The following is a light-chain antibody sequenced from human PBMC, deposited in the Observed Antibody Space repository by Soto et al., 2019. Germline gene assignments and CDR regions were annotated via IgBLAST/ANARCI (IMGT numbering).Light chain of an antibody. CDR2: GAS. V-gene: IGKV3-15*01. Sequence: EIVLTQSPATLSLSPGERATLSCRASQSVSRYLAWYQQKPGQAPRLLIYGASTRATGIPARFSGSGSGTEFTLTISSLQPDDFATYYCQQHNAYPPITFGQGTRLEIK. CDR1: QSVSRY. CDR3: QQHNAYPPIT. J-gene: IGKJ5*01.